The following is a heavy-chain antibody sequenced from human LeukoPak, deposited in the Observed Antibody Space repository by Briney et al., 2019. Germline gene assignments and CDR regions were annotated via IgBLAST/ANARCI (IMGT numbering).Heavy chain of an antibody. CDR1: GYTFTSNY. D-gene: IGHD2-15*01. V-gene: IGHV1-46*01. J-gene: IGHJ3*02. Sequence: ASVKVSCKASGYTFTSNYMHWVRQAPGQGLEWMGIINPSGGSTSYAQKFQGRVTMTRDTSTSTVYMELSSLRSDDTAVYYCARDSRYCSGGRPLGCAFDIWGQGTMVTVSS. CDR2: INPSGGST. CDR3: ARDSRYCSGGRPLGCAFDI.